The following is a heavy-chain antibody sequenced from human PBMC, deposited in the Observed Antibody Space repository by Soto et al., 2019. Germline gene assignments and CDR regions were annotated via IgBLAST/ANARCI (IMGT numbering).Heavy chain of an antibody. CDR1: GFTFSSYS. Sequence: SGGSLRLSCAASGFTFSSYSIHWVRQAPGKGLEWVSAITRNSDIYYADPVKGRFTISRDNAQNSVSLQMNSLRAEDTAVYYCAREETAWPLAYGLDVWGQGTTVTVSS. J-gene: IGHJ6*02. D-gene: IGHD2-21*02. CDR2: ITRNSDI. V-gene: IGHV3-21*01. CDR3: AREETAWPLAYGLDV.